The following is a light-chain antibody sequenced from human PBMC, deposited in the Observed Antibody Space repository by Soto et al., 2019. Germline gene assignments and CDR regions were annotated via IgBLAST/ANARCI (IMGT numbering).Light chain of an antibody. Sequence: DIVMTQSPATLSVSPGERATLSCRASQSLNTKLAWYQQKPGQAPRLLISGATARAPGIPARFSGSGSGTEFTLTISSLQSEDFAVYFCQQYNIWPYTFDQGTKVEIK. V-gene: IGKV3-15*01. CDR1: QSLNTK. CDR2: GAT. J-gene: IGKJ2*01. CDR3: QQYNIWPYT.